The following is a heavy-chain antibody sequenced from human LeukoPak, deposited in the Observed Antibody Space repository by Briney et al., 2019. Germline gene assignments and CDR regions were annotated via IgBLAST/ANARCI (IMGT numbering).Heavy chain of an antibody. Sequence: GGSLRLSCAASGFTFSSYAMSWVRQAPGKGLEWVSAISGSGGSTYYADPVKGRFNISRDKSKSTLYLQMNSLRSEDTAVYYCAKSRGYYDSSGYGRWGQGTLVTVSS. CDR2: ISGSGGST. J-gene: IGHJ1*01. CDR1: GFTFSSYA. D-gene: IGHD3-22*01. V-gene: IGHV3-23*01. CDR3: AKSRGYYDSSGYGR.